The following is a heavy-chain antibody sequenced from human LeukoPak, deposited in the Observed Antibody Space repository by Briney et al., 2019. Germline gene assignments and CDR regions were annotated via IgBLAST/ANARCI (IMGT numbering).Heavy chain of an antibody. J-gene: IGHJ4*02. Sequence: GGSLRLSCAASEFTFSSYSMNWVRQAPGKGLEWVSSISSSIYKYYADSVKGRFTISRDNAKNSLYLQMNSLRAEDTAVYYCARDRGNDYNSYFFDYWGQGILVTVSS. V-gene: IGHV3-21*01. D-gene: IGHD5-24*01. CDR2: ISSSIYK. CDR1: EFTFSSYS. CDR3: ARDRGNDYNSYFFDY.